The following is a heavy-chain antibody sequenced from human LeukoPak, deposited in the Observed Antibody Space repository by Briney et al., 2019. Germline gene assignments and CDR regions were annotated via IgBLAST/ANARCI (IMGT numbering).Heavy chain of an antibody. CDR3: ARVLVGYSGYGPFDY. D-gene: IGHD5-12*01. V-gene: IGHV4-30-4*01. J-gene: IGHJ4*02. CDR1: GGSISSGDYY. CDR2: IYYSGST. Sequence: SETLSLTCTVSGGSISSGDYYWSWIRQPPGKGLEWIGYIYYSGSTYYNPSLKSRVTISVDTSKNQFSLKLSSVTAADTAVYYCARVLVGYSGYGPFDYWGQGTLVTVSS.